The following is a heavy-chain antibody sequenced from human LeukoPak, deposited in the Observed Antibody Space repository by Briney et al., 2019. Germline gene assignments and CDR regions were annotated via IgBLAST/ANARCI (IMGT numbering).Heavy chain of an antibody. CDR1: GFTFSSYG. J-gene: IGHJ4*02. CDR3: AKLGNYYDILTGFDY. Sequence: GGSLRLSCEASGFTFSSYGMHWVRQAPGQGLEWVAVISYDGSNKYYADSVKGRFTISRDNSKNTLYLQMNSLRAEDTAVYYCAKLGNYYDILTGFDYWGQGTLVTVSS. V-gene: IGHV3-30*18. D-gene: IGHD3-9*01. CDR2: ISYDGSNK.